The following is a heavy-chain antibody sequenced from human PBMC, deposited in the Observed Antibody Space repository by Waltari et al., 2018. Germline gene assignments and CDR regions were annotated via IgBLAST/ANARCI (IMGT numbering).Heavy chain of an antibody. CDR2: ISSSSSYI. V-gene: IGHV3-21*01. J-gene: IGHJ3*02. CDR1: GFTFSSYS. D-gene: IGHD3-22*01. CDR3: AKADSSGSQRGEAFDI. Sequence: EVQLVESGGGLVKPGGSLRLSCAASGFTFSSYSMNWVRQAPGKGLEWVSSISSSSSYIYYADSVKGRFTISRDNAKNSLYLQMNSLRAEDTAVYYCAKADSSGSQRGEAFDIWGQGTMVTVSS.